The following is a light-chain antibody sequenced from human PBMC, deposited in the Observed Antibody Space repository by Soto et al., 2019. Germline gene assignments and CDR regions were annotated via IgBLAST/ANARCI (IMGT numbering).Light chain of an antibody. CDR2: GAS. V-gene: IGKV3D-15*01. CDR3: QHIYSIPIT. J-gene: IGKJ5*01. CDR1: QSVSID. Sequence: EIVMTQSPATVPVSPGERVTLSCRASQSVSIDLAWYQQKPGQAPRLLIYGASTRATGIPARFSGSGSGTEFTLTISSLQRDDFATYYCQHIYSIPITFGQGRRPAI.